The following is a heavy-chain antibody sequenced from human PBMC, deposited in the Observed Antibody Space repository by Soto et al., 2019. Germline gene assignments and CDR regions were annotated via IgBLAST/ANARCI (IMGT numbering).Heavy chain of an antibody. CDR2: VSYDGSIK. V-gene: IGHV3-30*03. CDR3: ARDRGIFGTSSIWFDP. J-gene: IGHJ5*02. CDR1: GFTFSVYG. Sequence: GGSLRLSCAASGFTFSVYGMHWVRQAPGKGLEWVALVSYDGSIKYYADSVKGRFTISRDNSKNTLYLQMNSLRVEDTAVYYCARDRGIFGTSSIWFDPWGQGTLVTVSS. D-gene: IGHD3-3*01.